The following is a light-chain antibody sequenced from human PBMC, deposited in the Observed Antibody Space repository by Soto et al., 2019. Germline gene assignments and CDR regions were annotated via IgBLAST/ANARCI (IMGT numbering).Light chain of an antibody. CDR2: AVS. CDR3: SSYTTSNTLV. CDR1: RSDVGGYKS. V-gene: IGLV2-14*01. Sequence: QSALTQPASVSGSPGQSITISCTGTRSDVGGYKSVAWYQHNPGKAPKLMIYAVSKRPSGVSSRFSGSKSANTASLSNSGLQTEDEADYYCSSYTTSNTLVFGTGTKLTVL. J-gene: IGLJ1*01.